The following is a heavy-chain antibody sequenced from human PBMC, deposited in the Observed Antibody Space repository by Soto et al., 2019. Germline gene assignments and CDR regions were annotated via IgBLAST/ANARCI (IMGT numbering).Heavy chain of an antibody. CDR1: GYSFISYW. D-gene: IGHD5-12*01. CDR2: IYPGDSDT. CDR3: ARHPEMATIDPYEFYYYGMDV. V-gene: IGHV5-51*01. J-gene: IGHJ6*02. Sequence: PGESLKISCKGSGYSFISYWIGWVRQMPGKGLEWMGIIYPGDSDTRYSPSFQGQVTISADKSISTAYLQWSSLKASDTAMYYCARHPEMATIDPYEFYYYGMDVWGQGTTVTVSS.